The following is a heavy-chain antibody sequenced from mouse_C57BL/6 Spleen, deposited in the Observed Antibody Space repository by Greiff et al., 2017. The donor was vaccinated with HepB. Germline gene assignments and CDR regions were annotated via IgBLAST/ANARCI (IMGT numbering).Heavy chain of an antibody. J-gene: IGHJ3*01. CDR3: ARSNYKKPFAY. D-gene: IGHD2-12*01. CDR2: IYPGDGDT. V-gene: IGHV1-82*01. Sequence: VQLQQSGPELVKPGASVKISCKASGYAFSSSWMNWVKQRPGKGLEWIGRIYPGDGDTNYNGKFKGKATLTADRSSSTAYMQLSSLTSEDSAVYFCARSNYKKPFAYWGQGTLVTVAA. CDR1: GYAFSSSW.